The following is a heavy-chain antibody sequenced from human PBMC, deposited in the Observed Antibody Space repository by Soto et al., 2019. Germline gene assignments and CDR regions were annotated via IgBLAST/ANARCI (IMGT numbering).Heavy chain of an antibody. CDR1: GFTFSSYA. V-gene: IGHV3-30-3*01. D-gene: IGHD6-13*01. J-gene: IGHJ6*02. CDR3: AKGGYASSFFYFYAMDV. Sequence: GGSLRLSCAASGFTFSSYAMHWVRQAPGKGLEWVAVISYDGSNKYYADSVKGRFTISRDNAKNSLYLQMNSLRAEDTALFYCAKGGYASSFFYFYAMDVWGQGTTVTVSS. CDR2: ISYDGSNK.